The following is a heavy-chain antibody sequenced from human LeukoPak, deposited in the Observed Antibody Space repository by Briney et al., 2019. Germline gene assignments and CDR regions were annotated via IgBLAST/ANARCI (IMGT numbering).Heavy chain of an antibody. CDR2: ISYDGSNK. J-gene: IGHJ6*02. CDR3: ARDPAPLLLWFGPMDV. D-gene: IGHD3-10*01. CDR1: GFTFSSYA. Sequence: PGRSLRLSCAASGFTFSSYAMHWVRQAPGKGLEWVAVISYDGSNKYYADSVKGRFTISRDNSKNTLYQPMNSLRAEDTAVYYCARDPAPLLLWFGPMDVWGQGTTVTVSS. V-gene: IGHV3-30*04.